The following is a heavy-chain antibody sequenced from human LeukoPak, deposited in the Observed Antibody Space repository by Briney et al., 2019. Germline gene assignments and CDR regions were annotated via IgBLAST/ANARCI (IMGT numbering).Heavy chain of an antibody. CDR2: INSDGSST. CDR1: GFTFSSYW. CDR3: ARDPHYGAGYYYYYYMDV. V-gene: IGHV3-74*01. D-gene: IGHD3-10*01. J-gene: IGHJ6*03. Sequence: GGSLRLSCAASGFTFSSYWMHWVRQAPGKGLVWVSRINSDGSSTSYADSVKGRFTISRDNAKNTLYLQMNSLRAEDSAVYYCARDPHYGAGYYYYYYMDVWGKGTTVTISS.